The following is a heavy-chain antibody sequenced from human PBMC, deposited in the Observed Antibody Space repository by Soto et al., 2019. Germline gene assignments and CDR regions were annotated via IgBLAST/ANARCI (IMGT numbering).Heavy chain of an antibody. V-gene: IGHV3-11*06. CDR3: VRGGGRGLFEH. Sequence: GGSLRLSCATSGFPFNDYYMTWIRQAPGKGLEWLSHISPKSTFRNYADSVKGRFTISRDNTESSLFLQMNSLGVDDTAVYSCVRGGGRGLFEHWGQGVLVTVSS. CDR1: GFPFNDYY. J-gene: IGHJ4*02. CDR2: ISPKSTFR. D-gene: IGHD2-21*01.